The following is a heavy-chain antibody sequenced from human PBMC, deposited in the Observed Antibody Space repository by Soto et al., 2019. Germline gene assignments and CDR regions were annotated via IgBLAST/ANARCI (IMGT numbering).Heavy chain of an antibody. CDR2: ISATGGST. CDR3: AKERLAGNSDY. J-gene: IGHJ4*02. Sequence: RDSCGVAGCTSKDYAMNRVRQAPGKGLEWVATISATGGSTYYADSVKGRFTISRDNSKNTLYLQMNGLRVEDTAVYYCAKERLAGNSDYWGQGTQVTVSS. CDR1: GCTSKDYA. D-gene: IGHD1-1*01. V-gene: IGHV3-23*01.